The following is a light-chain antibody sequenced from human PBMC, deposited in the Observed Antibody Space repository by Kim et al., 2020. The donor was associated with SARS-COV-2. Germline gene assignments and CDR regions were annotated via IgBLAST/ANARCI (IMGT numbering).Light chain of an antibody. J-gene: IGKJ1*01. CDR3: XXXNSXPLX. CDR2: AAS. Sequence: DIQMTQSPSXXSAXVGDRXTXTCRXSQGISSWLAWYQQKPGKAPKLLIYAASSLQSGVPSRFSGSGSGTDFTLXISSLQPXXFATYYCXXXNSXPLXXGXGT. V-gene: IGKV1-12*01. CDR1: QGISSW.